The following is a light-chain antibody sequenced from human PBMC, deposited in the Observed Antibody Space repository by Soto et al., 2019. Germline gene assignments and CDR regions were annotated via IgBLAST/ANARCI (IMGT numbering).Light chain of an antibody. J-gene: IGKJ5*01. CDR2: DAS. Sequence: EIVLTQSPATLSLSPGERATLSCRASQSVSSYLAWYQQKPGQAPRLLIYDASNRATGIPARFSGSGSGTDFTLTISSLEPEDFAVYYCLQRSNWPPITFGQGTRL. CDR1: QSVSSY. CDR3: LQRSNWPPIT. V-gene: IGKV3-11*01.